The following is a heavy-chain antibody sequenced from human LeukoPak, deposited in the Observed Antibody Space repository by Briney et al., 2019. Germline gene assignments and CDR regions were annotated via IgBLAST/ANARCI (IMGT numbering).Heavy chain of an antibody. CDR3: ARGATWLRYYGMDV. Sequence: PGGSLRLSCAASGFTFSSYAMHWVRQAPGKGLEWVAVISYDGNNKYYADSVKGRFTISRDNSKNTLYLQMSSLRAEDTAVYYCARGATWLRYYGMDVWGQGTTVTVSS. D-gene: IGHD5-12*01. CDR2: ISYDGNNK. J-gene: IGHJ6*02. V-gene: IGHV3-30-3*01. CDR1: GFTFSSYA.